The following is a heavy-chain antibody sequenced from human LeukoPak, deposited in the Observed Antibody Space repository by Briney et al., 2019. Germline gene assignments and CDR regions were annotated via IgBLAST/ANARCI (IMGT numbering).Heavy chain of an antibody. CDR3: ARVRYCSSTSCEVP. D-gene: IGHD2-2*01. CDR1: GCTFSSYA. CDR2: IIPIFGTA. V-gene: IGHV1-69*13. Sequence: SVKVSCKASGCTFSSYAISWVRQAPGQGLEWMGGIIPIFGTANYAQKFQGRVTITADESTSTAYMELSSLRSEDTAVYYCARVRYCSSTSCEVPWGQGTLVTVCS. J-gene: IGHJ5*02.